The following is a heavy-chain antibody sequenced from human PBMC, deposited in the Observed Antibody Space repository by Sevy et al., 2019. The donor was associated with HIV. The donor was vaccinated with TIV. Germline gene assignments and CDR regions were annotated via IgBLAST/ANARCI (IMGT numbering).Heavy chain of an antibody. CDR2: IGAYNGNA. D-gene: IGHD3-10*01. Sequence: ASVKVSCKASGYTFASEGISWVRQAPGQVLEWMGWIGAYNGNANSAQMLQGRVTMTTDTSTSTAYMELSSLRSDDTAIYYCARVPTYYYGSATYFESWGQGTLVTVSS. CDR3: ARVPTYYYGSATYFES. V-gene: IGHV1-18*01. J-gene: IGHJ4*02. CDR1: GYTFASEG.